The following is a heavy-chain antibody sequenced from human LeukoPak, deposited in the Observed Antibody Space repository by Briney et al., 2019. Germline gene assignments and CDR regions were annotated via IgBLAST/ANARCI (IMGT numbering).Heavy chain of an antibody. Sequence: PGGSLRLSCAASGFTFSTYNMNWVRQAPGKGLEWVSYISSSSTTIYYADSVKGRFTISRDNSKNTLYLQMNSLRAEDTAVYYCARVLAAAGTAWFDPWGQGTLVTVSS. D-gene: IGHD6-13*01. CDR1: GFTFSTYN. CDR2: ISSSSTTI. J-gene: IGHJ5*02. CDR3: ARVLAAAGTAWFDP. V-gene: IGHV3-48*01.